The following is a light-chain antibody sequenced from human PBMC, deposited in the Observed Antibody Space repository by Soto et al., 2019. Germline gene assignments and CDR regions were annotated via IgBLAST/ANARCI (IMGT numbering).Light chain of an antibody. CDR2: EDK. V-gene: IGLV6-57*01. J-gene: IGLJ3*02. CDR1: SGNIASNF. Sequence: NFMLTQPHSVSESPGKTVTISCTRSSGNIASNFVQWFQQRPGSSPTTLIYEDKQRPSEVPDRFSGSIDSSSNSASLTISGLKTDVESDYYCHSYDGTIQVFGGGTKLTVL. CDR3: HSYDGTIQV.